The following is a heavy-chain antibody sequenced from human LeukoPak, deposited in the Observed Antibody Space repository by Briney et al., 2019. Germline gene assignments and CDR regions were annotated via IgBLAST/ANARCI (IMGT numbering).Heavy chain of an antibody. CDR1: GFTFSNYA. V-gene: IGHV3-23*01. J-gene: IGHJ4*02. CDR3: AKRTYSSSGAFDY. D-gene: IGHD6-6*01. Sequence: GGSLRLSCAASGFTFSNYAMSWVRQAPGKGLEWISTIIDSGITYYADSVKGRFTISRDNSRNTLYLQMNSLRAEDTAVYYCAKRTYSSSGAFDYWGQGTLVTVSS. CDR2: IIDSGIT.